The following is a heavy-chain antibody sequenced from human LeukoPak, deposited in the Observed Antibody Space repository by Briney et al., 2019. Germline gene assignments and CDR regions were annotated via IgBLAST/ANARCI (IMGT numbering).Heavy chain of an antibody. Sequence: PGGSLRLSCAASGFTFSSYSMNWVRQAPGKGLEWVSYISSSSSTIYYADSVKGRFTISRDNAKNSLYLQMNSLGAEDTAVYYCARELASTRYYYDSSGYSAFDYWGQGTLVTVSS. CDR2: ISSSSSTI. CDR1: GFTFSSYS. CDR3: ARELASTRYYYDSSGYSAFDY. D-gene: IGHD3-22*01. V-gene: IGHV3-48*01. J-gene: IGHJ4*02.